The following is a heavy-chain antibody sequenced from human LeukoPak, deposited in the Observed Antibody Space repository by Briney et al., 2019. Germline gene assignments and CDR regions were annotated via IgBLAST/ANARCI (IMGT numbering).Heavy chain of an antibody. Sequence: GGSPRLSCAASGFTFSSYAMHWVRQAPGKGLEWVSTSSGNGGSTYYGDSVKGRFTISRDDVKNTLHLQMSSLRAEDTAVYYCARDRYCSSGGCPLDYWGQGTLVTVSS. V-gene: IGHV3-23*01. D-gene: IGHD2-15*01. CDR2: SSGNGGST. J-gene: IGHJ4*02. CDR3: ARDRYCSSGGCPLDY. CDR1: GFTFSSYA.